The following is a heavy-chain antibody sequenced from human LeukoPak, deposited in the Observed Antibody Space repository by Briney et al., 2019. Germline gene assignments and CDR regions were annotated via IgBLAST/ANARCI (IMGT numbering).Heavy chain of an antibody. D-gene: IGHD3-22*01. J-gene: IGHJ6*03. Sequence: PGGSLRLSCAASGFTFSSYWMHWVRQAPGKGLVWVSRINSDGSSTSYADSVKGRFTISRDNSKNTLYLQMNSLRAEDTAVYYCAKDADSSGEYYYYYMDVWGKGTTVTISS. CDR2: INSDGSST. CDR1: GFTFSSYW. V-gene: IGHV3-74*01. CDR3: AKDADSSGEYYYYYMDV.